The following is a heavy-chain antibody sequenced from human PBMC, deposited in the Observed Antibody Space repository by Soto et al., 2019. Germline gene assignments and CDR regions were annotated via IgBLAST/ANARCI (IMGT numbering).Heavy chain of an antibody. CDR3: ASAMKYSYGYL. D-gene: IGHD5-18*01. CDR1: GYTFISYS. J-gene: IGHJ4*02. CDR2: IYASDSDT. V-gene: IGHV5-51*01. Sequence: LKISCKGSGYTFISYSIGWVRQMPGKGLEWMGIIYASDSDTRYSPSFQGQVTISVDKSISTAYLQWSSLKASDTAIYYCASAMKYSYGYLWGQGTLVTVSS.